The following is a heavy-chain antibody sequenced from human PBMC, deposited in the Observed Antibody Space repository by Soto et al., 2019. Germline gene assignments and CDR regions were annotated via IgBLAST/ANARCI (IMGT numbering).Heavy chain of an antibody. Sequence: QVQLQESGPGLVKPSETLSLTCTVSGGSISSYYWSWIRQPPGKGLEWIGYIYYSGSTNYNPSLNRRVTISVDTSKNQFALKLSSVTAADTAVYYCARVLTEDTAMVTVDPWGQGTLVTVSS. CDR3: ARVLTEDTAMVTVDP. D-gene: IGHD5-18*01. V-gene: IGHV4-59*01. CDR1: GGSISSYY. CDR2: IYYSGST. J-gene: IGHJ5*02.